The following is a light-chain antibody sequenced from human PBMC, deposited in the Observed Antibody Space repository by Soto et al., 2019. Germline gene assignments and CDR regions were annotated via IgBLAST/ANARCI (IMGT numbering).Light chain of an antibody. V-gene: IGKV4-1*01. CDR3: QQYYSTPWT. Sequence: DIVMIQSPDSLAVSLGERATINCKTSQSVLYSSNNKNHLAWYQQKPGQPPKLLIYWASTRESGAPDRFSGSGSGTDFTLTISSLQAEDVAVYYCQQYYSTPWTFGHGTKVEVK. CDR2: WAS. CDR1: QSVLYSSNNKNH. J-gene: IGKJ1*01.